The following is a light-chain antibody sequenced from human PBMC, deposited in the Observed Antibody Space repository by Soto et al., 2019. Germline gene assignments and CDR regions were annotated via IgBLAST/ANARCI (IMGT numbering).Light chain of an antibody. J-gene: IGLJ1*01. CDR2: EVS. CDR3: SSYTISSTYV. Sequence: LTQPASVSGSPGQSITISCTGTSSDVGGYNYVSWYQQHPGKAPKLMIYEVSNRPSGVSNRFSGSKSGNTASLTISGLQAEDEAYYYCSSYTISSTYVFGNGTKVTVL. CDR1: SSDVGGYNY. V-gene: IGLV2-14*01.